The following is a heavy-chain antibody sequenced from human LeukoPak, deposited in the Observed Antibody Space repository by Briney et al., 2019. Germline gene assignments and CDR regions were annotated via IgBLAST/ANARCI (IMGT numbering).Heavy chain of an antibody. CDR1: GGTFSSYA. D-gene: IGHD3-10*01. CDR2: IIPIFGTA. J-gene: IGHJ4*02. CDR3: ASAYGSGSYPDY. Sequence: GASVKVSCKASGGTFSSYAISWVRQAPGQGLEWMGGIIPIFGTANYAQKFQGRVTITADESTSTAYMELSSLRSEDTAVYYCASAYGSGSYPDYWGQGTLVTVSS. V-gene: IGHV1-69*13.